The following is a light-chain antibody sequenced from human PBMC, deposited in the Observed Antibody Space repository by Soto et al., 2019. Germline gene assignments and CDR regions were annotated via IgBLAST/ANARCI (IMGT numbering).Light chain of an antibody. J-gene: IGKJ1*01. Sequence: GDRVTITCRASQSVSRWLAWYKQKPGEAPKLLIYKASNLESGVSSRFSGSGSGTEFTLTISSLQPDDSATCYCQQYDVYSPWMFGQGTKVDI. CDR1: QSVSRW. V-gene: IGKV1-5*03. CDR2: KAS. CDR3: QQYDVYSPWM.